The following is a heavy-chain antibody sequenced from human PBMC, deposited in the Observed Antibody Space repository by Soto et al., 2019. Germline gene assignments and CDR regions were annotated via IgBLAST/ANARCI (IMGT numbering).Heavy chain of an antibody. CDR2: NIPIFGTA. V-gene: IGHV1-69*06. D-gene: IGHD3-10*01. J-gene: IGHJ6*02. Sequence: SVKVSCKASGGTFSSYAISWVRQAPGQGLEWMGGNIPIFGTANYAQKFQGRATITAAKSPSTAHMELSSVKYEESAVYYCVRVRPTIVSGVIIPDVGPYYGMDVWGQGTKVTVSS. CDR1: GGTFSSYA. CDR3: VRVRPTIVSGVIIPDVGPYYGMDV.